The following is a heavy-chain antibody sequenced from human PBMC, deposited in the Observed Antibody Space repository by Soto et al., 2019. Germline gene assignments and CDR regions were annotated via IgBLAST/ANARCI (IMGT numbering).Heavy chain of an antibody. CDR1: GGSISSYY. CDR3: ARGDYDYVWGSYRPNWFDP. D-gene: IGHD3-16*02. Sequence: SETLSLTCTVSGGSISSYYWSWIRQPPGKGLEWIGYIYYSGSTNYNPSLKSRVTISVDTSKNQFSLKLSSVTAADTAVYYCARGDYDYVWGSYRPNWFDPWGQGTLVTVSS. V-gene: IGHV4-59*08. CDR2: IYYSGST. J-gene: IGHJ5*02.